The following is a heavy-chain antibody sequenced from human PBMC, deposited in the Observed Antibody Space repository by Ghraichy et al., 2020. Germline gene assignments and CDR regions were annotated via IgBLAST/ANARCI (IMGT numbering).Heavy chain of an antibody. CDR1: GFTFSYSY. CDR2: ISPSSDDI. J-gene: IGHJ4*02. CDR3: TRDPRLVDY. D-gene: IGHD2-2*01. V-gene: IGHV3-11*06. Sequence: LSLTCAASGFTFSYSYMTWMRQAPGKGPESISYISPSSDDIYYADSVKGRFTISRDNAKNSLFLQMHSLRAEDTAMYYCTRDPRLVDYWGQGTPVTVSS.